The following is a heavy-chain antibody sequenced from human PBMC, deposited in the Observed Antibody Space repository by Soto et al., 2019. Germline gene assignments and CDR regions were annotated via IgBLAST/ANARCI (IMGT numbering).Heavy chain of an antibody. CDR1: GFTFSSYA. V-gene: IGHV3-23*01. CDR3: AKGYYDSSGYSTYDY. J-gene: IGHJ4*02. CDR2: ISGSGGST. Sequence: PGGSLRLSCAASGFTFSSYAMSWVRQAPGKGLEWVSAISGSGGSTYYADSVKGRFTISRDNSKNTLYLQMNSLRAEDTAVYYCAKGYYDSSGYSTYDYWGQGTLVTVSS. D-gene: IGHD3-22*01.